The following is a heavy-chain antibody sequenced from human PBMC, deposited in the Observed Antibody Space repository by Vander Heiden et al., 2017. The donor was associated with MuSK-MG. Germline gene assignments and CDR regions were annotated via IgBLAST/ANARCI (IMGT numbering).Heavy chain of an antibody. CDR1: GCPFSSYA. CDR2: IRANGRST. V-gene: IGHV3-64D*06. CDR3: VRGDRGNYEPLDC. J-gene: IGHJ4*02. Sequence: EVQPVESGGGLVQPGGSLRLSRSASGCPFSSYAMHWVRQAPGKGLECLSDIRANGRSTYYADSVKGRFTISRDNSKNTLYLQMSSLRPEDTAVYYCVRGDRGNYEPLDCWGQGTLVTVSS. D-gene: IGHD1-7*01.